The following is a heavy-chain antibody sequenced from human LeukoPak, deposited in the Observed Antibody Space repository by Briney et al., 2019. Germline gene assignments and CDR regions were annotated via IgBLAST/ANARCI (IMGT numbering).Heavy chain of an antibody. D-gene: IGHD3-10*01. CDR2: ITWNSGSI. CDR1: GFTFSTYD. J-gene: IGHJ4*02. Sequence: GGSLRLSCAASGFTFSTYDMNWVCQAPGKGLEWVSGITWNSGSIGYADSVKGRFTISRDNAKNSLYLQMNSLRAEDTALYYCAKDSGSGGYYFDYWGQGTLVTVSS. CDR3: AKDSGSGGYYFDY. V-gene: IGHV3-9*01.